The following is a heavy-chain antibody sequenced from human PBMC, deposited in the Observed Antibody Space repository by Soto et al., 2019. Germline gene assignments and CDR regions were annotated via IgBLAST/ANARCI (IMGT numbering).Heavy chain of an antibody. CDR1: GFTFSSYE. CDR2: ISSSGSTI. J-gene: IGHJ6*02. D-gene: IGHD3-3*01. V-gene: IGHV3-48*03. CDR3: ERDPTYYDFWSGYYTGPAGYYYYGMAV. Sequence: PGGSLRLSCAASGFTFSSYEMNWVRQAPGKGLEWVSYISSSGSTIYYADSVKGRFTISRDNAKNSLYLQMNSLRAEDTAVYYCERDPTYYDFWSGYYTGPAGYYYYGMAVWGQGPT.